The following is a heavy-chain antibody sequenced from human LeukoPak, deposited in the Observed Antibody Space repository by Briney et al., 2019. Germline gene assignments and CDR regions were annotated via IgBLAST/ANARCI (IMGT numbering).Heavy chain of an antibody. CDR3: AADPGRTIFGVVTLGNWFDP. CDR2: INPSGDTT. J-gene: IGHJ5*02. V-gene: IGHV1-46*01. Sequence: ASVKVSCKASGYTLTNYYIHWIRQAPGQGLEWMGIINPSGDTTSYSQRFQGRVTMTRDTSTSTVYMELGSLRSDGTAVYYCAADPGRTIFGVVTLGNWFDPWGQGTLVTVSS. D-gene: IGHD3-3*01. CDR1: GYTLTNYY.